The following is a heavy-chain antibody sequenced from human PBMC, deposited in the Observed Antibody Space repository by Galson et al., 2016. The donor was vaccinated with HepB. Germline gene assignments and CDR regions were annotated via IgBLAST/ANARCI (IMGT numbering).Heavy chain of an antibody. CDR3: VREIGAGSFDY. CDR1: GGSISTYY. D-gene: IGHD2/OR15-2a*01. CDR2: FLHSGIT. J-gene: IGHJ4*02. Sequence: SETLSLTCTVSGGSISTYYWSWVRQSPGKGLEWIANFLHSGITTYNPSLKSRVTISVDTSKNLFSLRLTSVTAADTAVYYCVREIGAGSFDYWGQGAWSPSPQ. V-gene: IGHV4-59*12.